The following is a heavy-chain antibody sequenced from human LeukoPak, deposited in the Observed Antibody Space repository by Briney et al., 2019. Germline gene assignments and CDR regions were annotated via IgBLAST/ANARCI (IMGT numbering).Heavy chain of an antibody. J-gene: IGHJ4*02. CDR3: ARGRAAGD. V-gene: IGHV1-18*04. CDR2: ISAYNGNT. Sequence: ASVKVSCKASGYTFTSYGISWVRQAPGQGLEWMGWISAYNGNTNYAQKLQGRVTMTSDTSINTAYMELSSLTSEDTAIYYCARGRAAGDWGQGTLVTVSS. CDR1: GYTFTSYG. D-gene: IGHD6-19*01.